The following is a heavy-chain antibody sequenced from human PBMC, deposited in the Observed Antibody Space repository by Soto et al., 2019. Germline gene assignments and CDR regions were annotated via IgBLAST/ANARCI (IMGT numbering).Heavy chain of an antibody. CDR3: VKDKGIAAAAGKDYHYGMDV. Sequence: GGSLRLSCSASGFTFSSYAMHWVRQAPGKGLEYVSAISSNGGSTYYADSVKGRFTISRDNPKNTLYLQMSSLRAEDTAVYYCVKDKGIAAAAGKDYHYGMDVWGQGTTVTVSS. CDR2: ISSNGGST. V-gene: IGHV3-64D*08. J-gene: IGHJ6*02. CDR1: GFTFSSYA. D-gene: IGHD6-13*01.